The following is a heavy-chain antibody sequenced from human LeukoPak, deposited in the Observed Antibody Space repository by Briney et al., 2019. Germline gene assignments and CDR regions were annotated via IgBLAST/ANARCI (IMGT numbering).Heavy chain of an antibody. Sequence: GGSLRLSCAASGFTFSSYGMHWVRQAPGKGLEWVAFIRYDGNNKYYADSVKGRFTVSRDNSKNTLYLQMNSLRAEDTAVYYCVKDSTHFDTAGLNYWGQGTLVTVSS. J-gene: IGHJ4*02. CDR2: IRYDGNNK. CDR1: GFTFSSYG. V-gene: IGHV3-30*02. D-gene: IGHD3-9*01. CDR3: VKDSTHFDTAGLNY.